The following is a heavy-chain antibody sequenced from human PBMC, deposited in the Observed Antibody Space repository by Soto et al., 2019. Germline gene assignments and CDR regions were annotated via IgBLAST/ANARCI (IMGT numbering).Heavy chain of an antibody. CDR2: IIPIFGTA. CDR1: GGTFSSYT. J-gene: IGHJ2*01. V-gene: IGHV1-69*12. D-gene: IGHD5-12*01. CDR3: ARGYHRWLELWYFDL. Sequence: QVQPVQSGAEVKKPGSSVTVSCKASGGTFSSYTISWVRQAPVQGLEWMGGIIPIFGTANYAQKFKGRVTITADESTSKAYMELSSLRSEDTAVYYGARGYHRWLELWYFDLWGRCTLVIVFS.